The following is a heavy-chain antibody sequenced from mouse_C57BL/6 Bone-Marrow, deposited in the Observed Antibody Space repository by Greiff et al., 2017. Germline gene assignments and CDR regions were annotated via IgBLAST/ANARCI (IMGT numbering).Heavy chain of an antibody. V-gene: IGHV1-85*01. CDR3: ARKISYYYGSSPFAY. J-gene: IGHJ3*01. Sequence: QVQLQQSGPELVKPGASVKLSCKASGYTFTSYDINWVKQRPGQGLEWIGWIYPRDGSTKYNEKFKGKATLTVDTSSSTAYMELHSLTSEDSAVYFCARKISYYYGSSPFAYWGQGTLVTVSA. CDR1: GYTFTSYD. D-gene: IGHD1-1*01. CDR2: IYPRDGST.